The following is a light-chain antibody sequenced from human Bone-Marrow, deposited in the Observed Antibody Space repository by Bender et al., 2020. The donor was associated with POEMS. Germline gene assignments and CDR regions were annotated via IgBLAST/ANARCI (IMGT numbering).Light chain of an antibody. CDR3: CSSAGSFTWV. CDR1: TGVADFNF. V-gene: IGLV2-11*01. J-gene: IGLJ3*02. Sequence: QSALTQPRSVSGSPGQSVTISCDTGVADFNFVSWYQQHPGKAPKLMIYAVTKRASGVPDSFSASLSAKTASLTISGLQGDDEADYYCCSSAGSFTWVFGGWTRVTVL. CDR2: AVT.